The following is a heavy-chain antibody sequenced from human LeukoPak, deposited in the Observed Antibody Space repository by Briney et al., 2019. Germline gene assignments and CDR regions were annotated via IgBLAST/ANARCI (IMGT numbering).Heavy chain of an antibody. CDR2: ISGSGRST. D-gene: IGHD3-10*01. V-gene: IGHV3-23*01. Sequence: GGSLRLSCAASGFTFSSYAMSWVRQAPGKGLEWVSAISGSGRSTYYADSVKGRFTISRDNSTNPLYLQMNNLRGEETAVYYCAKDLHYGSGSYYNGYWGQGTLVTVSS. CDR3: AKDLHYGSGSYYNGY. CDR1: GFTFSSYA. J-gene: IGHJ4*02.